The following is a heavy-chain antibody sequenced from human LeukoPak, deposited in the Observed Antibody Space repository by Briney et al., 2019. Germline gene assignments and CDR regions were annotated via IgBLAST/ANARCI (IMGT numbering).Heavy chain of an antibody. CDR2: FSGRSGSM. CDR3: ARGVTSAWTTGYLDY. D-gene: IGHD4-17*01. Sequence: GGSLRLSCGASGFTFSDYTMNWVRQAPGKGLEWVSSFSGRSGSMYFADSVKGRFTISRDNAKNSLFLQMNSLRAEDTAVYYCARGVTSAWTTGYLDYWGQGALVTVSS. V-gene: IGHV3-21*06. CDR1: GFTFSDYT. J-gene: IGHJ4*02.